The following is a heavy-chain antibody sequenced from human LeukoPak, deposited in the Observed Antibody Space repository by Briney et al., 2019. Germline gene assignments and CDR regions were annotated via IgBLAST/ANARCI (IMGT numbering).Heavy chain of an antibody. CDR2: ISGSGGST. V-gene: IGHV3-23*01. Sequence: GGSLTPSCAASGFTFSSYGMSWLRQAPGEGLEWVSDISGSGGSTYYADSVKGRFTISRDNSKNTLYLQMNSLRAEDTAVYYCAKAVSCSSTSCYRSYGMDVWGQGTTVTVSS. J-gene: IGHJ6*02. CDR1: GFTFSSYG. D-gene: IGHD2-2*02. CDR3: AKAVSCSSTSCYRSYGMDV.